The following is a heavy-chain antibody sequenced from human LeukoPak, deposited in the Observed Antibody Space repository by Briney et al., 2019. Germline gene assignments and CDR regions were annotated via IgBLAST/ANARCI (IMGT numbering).Heavy chain of an antibody. J-gene: IGHJ4*02. CDR2: MFHRGTT. D-gene: IGHD3-10*01. V-gene: IGHV4-39*02. CDR1: GDSFTQSTYY. Sequence: PSETLSLTCTVSGDSFTQSTYYWGWIRPTPRKGLEWIATMFHRGTTYYNPSLESRVTMSIDSNHFSLKLKSVTAADSGVYYCARLPGVCSSNFDKWGRGAPVTLSS. CDR3: ARLPGVCSSNFDK.